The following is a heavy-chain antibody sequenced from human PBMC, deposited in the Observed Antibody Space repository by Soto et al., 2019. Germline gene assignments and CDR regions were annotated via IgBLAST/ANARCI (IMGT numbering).Heavy chain of an antibody. CDR1: GYTFTRYG. V-gene: IGHV1-18*01. D-gene: IGHD1-20*01. CDR2: ISVYNGNT. CDR3: ARDLLAITGTSNDAFVF. J-gene: IGHJ3*01. Sequence: ASVKVFCKASGYTFTRYGISWVRQAPGQGLEWMAWISVYNGNTNYAQKFQGRVTMTTDTSTSTAYMELRSLRSDDTAVYYCARDLLAITGTSNDAFVFWGQGTMVTVSS.